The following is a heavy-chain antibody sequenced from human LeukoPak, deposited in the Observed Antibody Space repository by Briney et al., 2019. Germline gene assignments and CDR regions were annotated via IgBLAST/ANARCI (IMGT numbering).Heavy chain of an antibody. CDR1: GFTFSSYG. CDR3: ARDGQQLVHDAFDI. V-gene: IGHV3-74*01. Sequence: GGSLRLSCAASGFTFSSYGMHWVRQAPGKGLVWVSRINSDGSSTSYADSVKGRFTISRDNAKNTLYLQMNSLRAEDTAVYYCARDGQQLVHDAFDIWGQGTMVTVSS. J-gene: IGHJ3*02. CDR2: INSDGSST. D-gene: IGHD6-6*01.